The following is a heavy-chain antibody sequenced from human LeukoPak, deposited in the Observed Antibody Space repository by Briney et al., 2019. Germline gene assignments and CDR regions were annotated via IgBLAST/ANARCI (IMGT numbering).Heavy chain of an antibody. D-gene: IGHD1-26*01. CDR2: ILYDGSHE. CDR3: AKGGEGGSHRYFEY. V-gene: IGHV3-30*02. CDR1: GFSFSSHG. J-gene: IGHJ4*02. Sequence: GGSLRLSCAASGFSFSSHGMHWVRQAPGKGLVWVTFILYDGSHEYYADSVKGRFTSSRDNSKNTLYLQMNSLRPEDTAVYYCAKGGEGGSHRYFEYWGQGTLVTVSS.